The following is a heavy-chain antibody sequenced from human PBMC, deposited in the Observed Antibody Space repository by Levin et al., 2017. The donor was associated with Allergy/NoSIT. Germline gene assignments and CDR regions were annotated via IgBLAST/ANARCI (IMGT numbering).Heavy chain of an antibody. CDR1: GFTFSTFA. CDR2: ISYSGDYT. D-gene: IGHD1-26*01. CDR3: AKDDGTAYYSFDS. Sequence: PEASVKVSCAASGFTFSTFAMNWVRQAPGQGLEWVSSISYSGDYTFYADSVRGRFTISRDNSEHTVYLQMNSLRAEDTALYYCAKDDGTAYYSFDSWGQGTLVTVS. V-gene: IGHV3-23*01. J-gene: IGHJ4*02.